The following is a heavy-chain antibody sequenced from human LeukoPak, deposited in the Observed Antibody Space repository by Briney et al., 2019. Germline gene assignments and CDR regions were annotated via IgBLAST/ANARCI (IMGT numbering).Heavy chain of an antibody. CDR2: IKQDGSVI. V-gene: IGHV3-7*01. J-gene: IGHJ3*02. CDR3: AGDEGWTFDI. CDR1: GFSFSTHW. Sequence: GGSLRLSCAASGFSFSTHWMSWFRQAPGKGLEWVALIKQDGSVIHYVDSVKGQFTISRDNAKNSLSLQMNSLRADDTAVYYCAGDEGWTFDIWGQGTKVTVSS. D-gene: IGHD5-24*01.